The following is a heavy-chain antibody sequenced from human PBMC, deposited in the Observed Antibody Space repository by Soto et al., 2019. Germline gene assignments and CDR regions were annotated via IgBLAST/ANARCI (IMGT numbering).Heavy chain of an antibody. CDR1: GFTFSSYG. D-gene: IGHD2-15*01. CDR2: ISANAGRT. Sequence: DVQLLESGGGLVQPGGSLRLSCAASGFTFSSYGMNWVRQAPGKGTEWVSSISANAGRTYYADSVKGRFTSSRDNSKNTMYLHMNSLRAEDTAVYYCAKKRGSACFGGTCYYFDDWGQGTLVTVSS. V-gene: IGHV3-23*01. J-gene: IGHJ4*02. CDR3: AKKRGSACFGGTCYYFDD.